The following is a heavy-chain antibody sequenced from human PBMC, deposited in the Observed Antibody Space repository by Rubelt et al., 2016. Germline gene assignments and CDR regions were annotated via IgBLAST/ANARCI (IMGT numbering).Heavy chain of an antibody. V-gene: IGHV3-74*02. CDR3: ARSPDYYDSSGPFPVDY. CDR2: INSDGSST. J-gene: IGHJ4*02. D-gene: IGHD3-22*01. CDR1: GFTFSSYW. Sequence: EVQLVESGGGLVQPGGSLRLSCAASGFTFSSYWMHWVRQAPGKGLVWVSRINSDGSSTSYADSVKGRFTISRDNSKNKLYLQMNSLRAEDTAVYYGARSPDYYDSSGPFPVDYWGQGTLVTVSS.